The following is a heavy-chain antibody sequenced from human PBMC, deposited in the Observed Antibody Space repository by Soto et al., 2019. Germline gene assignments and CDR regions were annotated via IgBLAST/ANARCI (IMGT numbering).Heavy chain of an antibody. Sequence: GGSLRLSCAASGFTFNGSAIHWVRQAPGEGLEWVSSITSTGAYIYYADPVKGRSTISRDNAKDSLYLQMNSLRAEDTAVYYCARESWSLYYFDYWGQGTLVTVSS. CDR1: GFTFNGSA. J-gene: IGHJ4*02. CDR3: ARESWSLYYFDY. D-gene: IGHD3-10*01. CDR2: ITSTGAYI. V-gene: IGHV3-21*01.